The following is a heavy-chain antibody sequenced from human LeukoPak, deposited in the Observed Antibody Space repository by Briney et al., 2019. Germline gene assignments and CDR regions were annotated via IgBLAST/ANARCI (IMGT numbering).Heavy chain of an antibody. J-gene: IGHJ4*02. Sequence: PGGSLRLSCAASGFSFEDYAMHWVRQAPGKGLEWVSGVSGSGGSTYYADSVKGRFTISKDNSKNTLYLQMNSLRAEDTAVYYCAKCSAYYFDSSLSDYFDYWGQGTLVTVSS. D-gene: IGHD3-22*01. CDR2: VSGSGGST. V-gene: IGHV3-23*01. CDR3: AKCSAYYFDSSLSDYFDY. CDR1: GFSFEDYA.